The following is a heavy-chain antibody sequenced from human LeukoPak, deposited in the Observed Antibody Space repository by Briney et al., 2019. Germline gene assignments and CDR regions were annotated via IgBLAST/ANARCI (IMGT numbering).Heavy chain of an antibody. CDR1: GYTFSNYD. CDR2: INPYSGNT. D-gene: IGHD6-25*01. Sequence: GASVKVSCKTSGYTFSNYDINWVRQATGQGLEWMGWINPYSGNTGFAQRFKGRATITRDTSITTAYLELSSLSFEDTAAYYCARAPAEGEAASYHYYIDVWGKGTTVTVSS. V-gene: IGHV1-8*03. CDR3: ARAPAEGEAASYHYYIDV. J-gene: IGHJ6*03.